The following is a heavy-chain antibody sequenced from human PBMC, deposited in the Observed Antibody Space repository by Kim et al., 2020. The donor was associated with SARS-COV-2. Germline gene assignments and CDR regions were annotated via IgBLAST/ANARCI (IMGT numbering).Heavy chain of an antibody. J-gene: IGHJ4*02. Sequence: GGSLRLSCAASGFIFSTYVMTWVRQAPGKGLEWVSAISGSASGANTYYADSVKGRFTISRDNSKDTLYLQMNSLRAEDTAVYYCAQMSPYGGNSYWGQGTLVTVSS. CDR1: GFIFSTYV. CDR2: ISGSASGANT. CDR3: AQMSPYGGNSY. D-gene: IGHD4-17*01. V-gene: IGHV3-23*01.